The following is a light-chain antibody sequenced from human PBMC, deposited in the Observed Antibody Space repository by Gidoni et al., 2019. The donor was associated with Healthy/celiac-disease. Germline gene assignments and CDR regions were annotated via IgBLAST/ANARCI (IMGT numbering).Light chain of an antibody. CDR3: QQYGSSPRT. Sequence: EIELTQSLGTLSLSPGERATLSCRASQSFSSSYLACYQQTPGPAPRLLNYAASSRAAGIPNRFSGSASGTDFTLTSSRLEPEDVAVYYCQQYGSSPRTFGQGTKVEIK. CDR2: AAS. CDR1: QSFSSSY. V-gene: IGKV3-20*01. J-gene: IGKJ1*01.